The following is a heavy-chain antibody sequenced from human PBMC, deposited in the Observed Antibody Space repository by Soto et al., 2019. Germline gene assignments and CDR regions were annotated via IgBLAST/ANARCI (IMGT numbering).Heavy chain of an antibody. V-gene: IGHV3-53*01. J-gene: IGHJ4*02. Sequence: GWSLRLSCAASGFTVSNYYMSWVRQAPGRGLQWVSVIYTAGPTYYADSVKGRFTISRDESKNALYCQMDNLRAEDTATYHCARGKSTDANTPLGYWGPGTLVAVSS. CDR3: ARGKSTDANTPLGY. CDR2: IYTAGPT. D-gene: IGHD4-4*01. CDR1: GFTVSNYY.